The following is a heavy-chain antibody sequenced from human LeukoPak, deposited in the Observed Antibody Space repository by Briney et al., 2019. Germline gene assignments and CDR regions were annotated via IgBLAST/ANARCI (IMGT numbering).Heavy chain of an antibody. J-gene: IGHJ4*02. CDR2: IYYSGST. CDR3: ARETPYYYDSRGYYFDY. V-gene: IGHV4-59*01. D-gene: IGHD3-22*01. Sequence: SETLSLTCTVSGGSISSYYWSWIRQPPGKGLEWIGYIYYSGSTNYNPSLKSRVTISVDTSKNQFSLKLSSVTAADTAVYYCARETPYYYDSRGYYFDYWGQGTLVTVSS. CDR1: GGSISSYY.